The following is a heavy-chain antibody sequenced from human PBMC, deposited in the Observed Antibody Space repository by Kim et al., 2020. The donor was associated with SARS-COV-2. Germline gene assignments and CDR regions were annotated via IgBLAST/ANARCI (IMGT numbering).Heavy chain of an antibody. CDR3: ARGGGSPVTCFWYFDL. V-gene: IGHV4-30-2*01. Sequence: SETLSLTCRVSGGSISSGSLAWSWIRQAPGKGPEWLGYIYYSGTSHHNPALGRLATLSIERSKNQFTLQLRSVTAAATAADCCARGGGSPVTCFWYFDL. CDR2: IYYSGTS. J-gene: IGHJ2*01. CDR1: GGSISSGSLA. D-gene: IGHD2-21*02.